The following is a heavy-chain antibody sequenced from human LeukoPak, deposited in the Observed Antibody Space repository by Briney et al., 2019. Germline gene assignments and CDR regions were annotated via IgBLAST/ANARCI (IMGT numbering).Heavy chain of an antibody. CDR1: GFTFSIYE. Sequence: GGSLRLSCAASGFTFSIYEMNWVRQAPGKGLEWVSYITTSGSIIHYADSVKGRFTISRDNAKNSLYLQMNSLRAEDTAVYYCTRTQYSSGWTFDYWGQGTLVTLSS. V-gene: IGHV3-48*03. D-gene: IGHD6-19*01. CDR3: TRTQYSSGWTFDY. CDR2: ITTSGSII. J-gene: IGHJ4*02.